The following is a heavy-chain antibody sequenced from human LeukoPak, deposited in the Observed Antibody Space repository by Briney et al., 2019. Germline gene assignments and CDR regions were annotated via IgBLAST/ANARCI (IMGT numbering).Heavy chain of an antibody. CDR3: AGIETGTSRLISTFDL. V-gene: IGHV4-4*07. Sequence: SETLSLTCNVSGGAISKYSWSWIRQPAGKGLEWFGRIYVSGSTDYNPSLKSRLTMSIDTSKNRISLKLNSVTAADPAVYYCAGIETGTSRLISTFDLWGLGTMVTVSS. D-gene: IGHD3-10*01. CDR1: GGAISKYS. J-gene: IGHJ3*01. CDR2: IYVSGST.